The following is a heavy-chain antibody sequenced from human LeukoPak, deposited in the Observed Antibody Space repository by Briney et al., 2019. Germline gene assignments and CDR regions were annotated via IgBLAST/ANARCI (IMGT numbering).Heavy chain of an antibody. D-gene: IGHD3-16*02. CDR3: ASTFGGVIVRRFDS. CDR2: ISSTSSHI. J-gene: IGHJ4*02. V-gene: IGHV3-21*01. CDR1: GFTFSSYS. Sequence: GGSLRLSCAASGFTFSSYSMNWVRQAPGKGLEWVSSISSTSSHIYYSDSTKGRFTISRDNAKNSLFLQMNSLRAEDTAVYYCASTFGGVIVRRFDSWGQGTLVTVSS.